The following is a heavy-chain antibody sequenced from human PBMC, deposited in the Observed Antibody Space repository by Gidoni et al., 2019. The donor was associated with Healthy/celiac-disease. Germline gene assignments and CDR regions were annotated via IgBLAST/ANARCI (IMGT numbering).Heavy chain of an antibody. CDR2: ISPVDADT. D-gene: IGHD3-22*01. Sequence: EVQLVQSGAEVKKPGESLKISCKGSGYSFTSNWNGWGRQMPGKGLAWMGIISPVDADTRYSPSFQGQVTISADKSISTAYLQWSSLKASDTAMYYCARHGYYYDSSEGDAFDIWGQGTMVTVSS. V-gene: IGHV5-51*01. J-gene: IGHJ3*02. CDR1: GYSFTSNW. CDR3: ARHGYYYDSSEGDAFDI.